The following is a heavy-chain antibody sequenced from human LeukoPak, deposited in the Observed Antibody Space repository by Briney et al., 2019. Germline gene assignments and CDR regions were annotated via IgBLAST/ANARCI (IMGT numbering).Heavy chain of an antibody. D-gene: IGHD3-3*01. CDR3: ASSPPYYDFWSGYGSYWYFDL. J-gene: IGHJ2*01. CDR2: IYYSGST. CDR1: GGSISSYY. V-gene: IGHV4-59*01. Sequence: PSETLSLTCTVSGGSISSYYWSWIRQPPGKGLEWIGYIYYSGSTNYNPSLKSRVTISVDTSKNQFSLKLSSVTAADTAVYYCASSPPYYDFWSGYGSYWYFDLWGRGTLVTVSS.